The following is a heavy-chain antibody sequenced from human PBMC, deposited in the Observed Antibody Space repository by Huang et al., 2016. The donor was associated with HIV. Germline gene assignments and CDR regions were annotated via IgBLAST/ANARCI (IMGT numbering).Heavy chain of an antibody. CDR3: ARRRTHFTFDY. V-gene: IGHV4-39*01. CDR2: IFYTGSA. J-gene: IGHJ4*02. Sequence: QLHLPSGPGLVTPSETLSLTCNVSDGSLNSGKYYWGWIRPSPGKGLEWMGSIFYTGSAHYNPALESRVTIIVDSSKSQLSVRLRSVTAADTAVYYCARRRTHFTFDYWGQGTLVTVSS. CDR1: DGSLNSGKYY.